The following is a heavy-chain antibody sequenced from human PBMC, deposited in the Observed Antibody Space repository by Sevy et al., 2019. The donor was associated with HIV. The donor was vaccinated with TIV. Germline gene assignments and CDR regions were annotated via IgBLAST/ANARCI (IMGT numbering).Heavy chain of an antibody. Sequence: GGSLRLSCAASGFTFSKYSMSWVRQPPGKGLEWVSTLSFGCGEINYADSVKGRFTISRDNSRSSVYLQMNNLRPEDTAVYYCAREGCTKPHDYWGQGTLITVSS. V-gene: IGHV3-23*01. CDR1: GFTFSKYS. CDR3: AREGCTKPHDY. CDR2: LSFGCGEI. D-gene: IGHD2-8*01. J-gene: IGHJ4*02.